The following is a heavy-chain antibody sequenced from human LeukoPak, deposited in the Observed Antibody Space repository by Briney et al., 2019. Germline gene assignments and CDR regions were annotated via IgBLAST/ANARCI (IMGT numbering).Heavy chain of an antibody. D-gene: IGHD5-12*01. J-gene: IGHJ4*02. CDR2: MNPNSGNT. CDR3: ARALKRGYSGYTGY. CDR1: GDTFTSYD. V-gene: IGHV1-8*01. Sequence: SVKASCTASGDTFTSYDINGVRQATGQGLEWMGWMNPNSGNTGHAQKFQGRVTMTRNTSISTAYMELSSLRSADTAVYYCARALKRGYSGYTGYWGQGTPVTVSS.